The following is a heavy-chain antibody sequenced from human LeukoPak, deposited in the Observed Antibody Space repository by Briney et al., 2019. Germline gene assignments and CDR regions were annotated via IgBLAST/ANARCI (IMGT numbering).Heavy chain of an antibody. V-gene: IGHV3-30*02. CDR3: ARTYSSGWYSLDAFDI. CDR1: GFTFSSYG. J-gene: IGHJ3*02. Sequence: GGSLRLSCAASGFTFSSYGMHWVRQAPGKGLEWVAFIRYDGSNKYYADSVKGRFTISRDNAKNSLYLQMNSLRAEDTAVYYCARTYSSGWYSLDAFDIWGQGTMVTVSS. CDR2: IRYDGSNK. D-gene: IGHD6-19*01.